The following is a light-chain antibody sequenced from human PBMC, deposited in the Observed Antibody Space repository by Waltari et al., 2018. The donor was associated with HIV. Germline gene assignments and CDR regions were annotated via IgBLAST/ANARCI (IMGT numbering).Light chain of an antibody. V-gene: IGKV3-20*01. CDR1: QSVRSAS. CDR3: QQYAASPLT. J-gene: IGKJ4*01. CDR2: GAS. Sequence: EIVLTQSPGTLSLSPGERATLSCRASQSVRSASLAWYQQKPGQAPRLRIFGASSRAPGIPDRCSGSGAVTDFILTISRLEPEDCAVYYCQQYAASPLTFGGGTRVEIK.